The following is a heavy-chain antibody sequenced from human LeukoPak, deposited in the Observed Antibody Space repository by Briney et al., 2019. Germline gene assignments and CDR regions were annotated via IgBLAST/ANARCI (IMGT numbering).Heavy chain of an antibody. J-gene: IGHJ4*02. CDR2: ISGSGGST. V-gene: IGHV3-23*01. Sequence: GGSLRLSCAASGFTFSSYAMTWVRQAPGKGLEWVSAISGSGGSTYYAGSVKGRFTISRDNSKNTLYLQMNSLRAEDTAVYYCAKRYYYDSSGYFRYFDYWGQGTLVTVSS. CDR1: GFTFSSYA. D-gene: IGHD3-22*01. CDR3: AKRYYYDSSGYFRYFDY.